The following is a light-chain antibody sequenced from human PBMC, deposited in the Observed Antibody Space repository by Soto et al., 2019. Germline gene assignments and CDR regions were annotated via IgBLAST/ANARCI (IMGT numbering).Light chain of an antibody. CDR1: RSVDRSY. Sequence: ENVLTQSPGTLSLFPGGRATLSCRASRSVDRSYLAWYQQKPGQAPRLLIYAASSRATGIPDRFSGSASGTDFTLTISRLEPEDFAVYYCQQYGSSRTFGQGTRVEIK. V-gene: IGKV3-20*01. CDR3: QQYGSSRT. CDR2: AAS. J-gene: IGKJ1*01.